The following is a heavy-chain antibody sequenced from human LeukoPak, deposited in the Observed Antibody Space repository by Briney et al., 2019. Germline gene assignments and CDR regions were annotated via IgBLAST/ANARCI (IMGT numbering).Heavy chain of an antibody. D-gene: IGHD1-26*01. V-gene: IGHV1-2*02. CDR2: INPNSGGT. Sequence: VASVTVSCKASGYTFTDYYMHWVRQAPGQELEWMGWINPNSGGTFYAQKFQGRVTMTRDTSITTAYMELSRLRSDDTAVFYCARGTVGANPPYLWSQGTLLTVSS. CDR3: ARGTVGANPPYL. CDR1: GYTFTDYY. J-gene: IGHJ4*02.